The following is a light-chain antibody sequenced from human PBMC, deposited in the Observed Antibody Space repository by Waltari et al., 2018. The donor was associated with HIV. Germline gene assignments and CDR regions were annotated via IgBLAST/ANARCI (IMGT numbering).Light chain of an antibody. CDR2: FGT. CDR1: QSLMQSHVYSS. V-gene: IGKV2-28*01. Sequence: DRVMTQSPLSLSVTPGEPASISCSSSQSLMQSHVYSSLDWYLQKPGQSPPLLLYFGTNPASGVPDRISGSGSGTDYNIKISRGEAEDNGVYFCMQALQTSPITFGQGTRLEIK. CDR3: MQALQTSPIT. J-gene: IGKJ5*01.